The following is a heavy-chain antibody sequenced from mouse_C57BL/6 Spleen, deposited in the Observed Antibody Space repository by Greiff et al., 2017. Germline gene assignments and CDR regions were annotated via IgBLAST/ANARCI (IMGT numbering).Heavy chain of an antibody. CDR1: GYTFTSYW. CDR2: IDPSDSET. CDR3: ARGTAQAQGVFAY. Sequence: VQLQQPGAELVRPGSSVKLSCKASGYTFTSYWMHWVKQRPIQGLEWIGNIDPSDSETHYNQKFKDKATLTVAKSSSTAYMQLSSLTSEDSAVYYCARGTAQAQGVFAYWGQGTLVTVSA. V-gene: IGHV1-52*01. J-gene: IGHJ3*01. D-gene: IGHD3-2*02.